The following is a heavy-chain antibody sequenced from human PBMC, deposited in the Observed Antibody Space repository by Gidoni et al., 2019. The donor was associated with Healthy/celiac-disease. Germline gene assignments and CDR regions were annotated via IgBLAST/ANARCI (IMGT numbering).Heavy chain of an antibody. CDR1: GYPFTGYY. Sequence: QVQLVQSGAEVKKPGASVKVSCKASGYPFTGYYMHWVRQAPGQGLEWMGWINPNSGGTNYAQKFQGRVTMTRYTSISTAYMELSRLRSDDTAVYYCARHCSGGSCYSDFDYWGQGTLVTVSS. CDR2: INPNSGGT. V-gene: IGHV1-2*02. J-gene: IGHJ4*02. D-gene: IGHD2-15*01. CDR3: ARHCSGGSCYSDFDY.